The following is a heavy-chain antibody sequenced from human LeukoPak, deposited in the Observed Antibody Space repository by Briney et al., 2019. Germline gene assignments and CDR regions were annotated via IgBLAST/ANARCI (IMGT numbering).Heavy chain of an antibody. D-gene: IGHD3-16*01. CDR2: INPNSGGT. CDR1: GYVFTSYG. CDR3: ARDLEYLYPGGAFDI. Sequence: ASVKVSCKASGYVFTSYGISWVRQAPGQGREWMGWINPNSGGTNYAQKFQGRVTMTRDTSISTAYMELSRLRSDDTAVYYCARDLEYLYPGGAFDIWGQGTMVTVSS. J-gene: IGHJ3*02. V-gene: IGHV1-2*02.